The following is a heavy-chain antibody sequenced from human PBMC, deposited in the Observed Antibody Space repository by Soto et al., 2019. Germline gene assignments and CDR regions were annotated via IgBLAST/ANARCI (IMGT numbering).Heavy chain of an antibody. CDR1: GGSVSSGSFY. CDR2: IYYSGGT. V-gene: IGHV4-61*03. J-gene: IGHJ4*02. D-gene: IGHD3-22*01. CDR3: ARDQGYYDSSGYFDY. Sequence: PSETLSLTCAVSGGSVSSGSFYWSWIRQPPGKGLEWIGYIYYSGGTNYNPSLRNRVTISKDTSENHFSLKLSSVTAADTAVYYCARDQGYYDSSGYFDYWGQGALVTVSS.